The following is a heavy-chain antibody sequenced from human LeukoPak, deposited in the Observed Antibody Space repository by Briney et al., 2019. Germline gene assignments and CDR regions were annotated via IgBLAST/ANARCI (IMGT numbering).Heavy chain of an antibody. Sequence: GGSLRLSCAASGFTFSDYYMTWVRQAPGKGQEWVANIKQDGSEKNYVDSVKGRFTISRDNAKNSVDLQMNSLRVEDTAVYYCARDPYSGTYGNTYYYYMDVWGKGTTVTISS. V-gene: IGHV3-7*01. D-gene: IGHD1-26*01. CDR1: GFTFSDYY. CDR3: ARDPYSGTYGNTYYYYMDV. CDR2: IKQDGSEK. J-gene: IGHJ6*03.